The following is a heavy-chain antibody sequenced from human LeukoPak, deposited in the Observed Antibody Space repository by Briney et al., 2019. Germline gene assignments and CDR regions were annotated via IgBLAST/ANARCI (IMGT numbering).Heavy chain of an antibody. CDR3: AKGRYGSSRYPFDY. CDR2: ISSSSSYI. Sequence: GGSLRLSCAASGFTFSSYRMNWVRQAPGKGLEWVSSISSSSSYIYYADSVKGRFTISRDNSKNTLYLQMNSLRAEDTAVYYCAKGRYGSSRYPFDYWGQGTLVTVSS. D-gene: IGHD6-13*01. J-gene: IGHJ4*02. CDR1: GFTFSSYR. V-gene: IGHV3-21*04.